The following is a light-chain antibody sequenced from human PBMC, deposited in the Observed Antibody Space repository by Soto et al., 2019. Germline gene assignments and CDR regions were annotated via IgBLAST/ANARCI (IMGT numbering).Light chain of an antibody. J-gene: IGLJ1*01. CDR3: GTWDSSLSAGGYV. CDR2: ENN. Sequence: QSVLTQPPSVSAAPGQKVTISCSGSSSNIGNNYVSWYQQLPGTAPKLLLYENNKRPSGIPDRFSGSKSGTSATLGITGLQTGDEADYYCGTWDSSLSAGGYVFGTGTKLTVL. CDR1: SSNIGNNY. V-gene: IGLV1-51*02.